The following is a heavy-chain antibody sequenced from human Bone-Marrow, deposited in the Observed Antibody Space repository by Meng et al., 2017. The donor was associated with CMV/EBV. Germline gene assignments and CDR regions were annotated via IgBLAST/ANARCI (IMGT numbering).Heavy chain of an antibody. CDR2: IYSGGST. D-gene: IGHD2-2*01. J-gene: IGHJ3*02. CDR3: ARYCSSTSCFNDAFDI. Sequence: LSLTCAASGFTFSSYAMSWVRQAPGKGLEWVSVIYSGGSTYYADSVKGRFTISRDNSKNTLYLQMNSLRAEDTAVYYCARYCSSTSCFNDAFDIWGQGTMVTVSS. V-gene: IGHV3-53*01. CDR1: GFTFSSYA.